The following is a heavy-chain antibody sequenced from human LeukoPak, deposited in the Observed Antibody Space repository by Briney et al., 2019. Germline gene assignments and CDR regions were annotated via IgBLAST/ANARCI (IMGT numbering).Heavy chain of an antibody. CDR3: TALMVRGFVDY. V-gene: IGHV3-15*01. CDR2: IKSKTDGGTT. D-gene: IGHD3-10*01. CDR1: GFTFSNAW. J-gene: IGHJ4*02. Sequence: GGSLRLSCAASGFTFSNAWMSWVRQAPGKGLEWVGRIKSKTDGGTTDYAAPVKGRFTISRDDSKNTLYLQMNGLKTEDTAVYYCTALMVRGFVDYWGQGTLVTVSS.